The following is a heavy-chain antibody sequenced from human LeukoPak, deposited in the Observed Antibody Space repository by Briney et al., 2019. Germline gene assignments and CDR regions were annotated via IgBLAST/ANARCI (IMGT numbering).Heavy chain of an antibody. CDR3: ARANRGYSGYYFDY. D-gene: IGHD5-12*01. V-gene: IGHV1-2*06. Sequence: ASVKVSCKASGYTFTGYYMHWVRQAPGQGLEWMGRINPNSGGTNYAQKFQGRVTMTRDTSISTAYMELSRLRSDDTAVYYCARANRGYSGYYFDYWGQGTLVTVSS. CDR2: INPNSGGT. CDR1: GYTFTGYY. J-gene: IGHJ4*02.